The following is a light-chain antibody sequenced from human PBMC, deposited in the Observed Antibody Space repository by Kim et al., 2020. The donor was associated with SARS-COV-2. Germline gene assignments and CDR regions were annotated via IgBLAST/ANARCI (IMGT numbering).Light chain of an antibody. CDR1: QSVTNSH. Sequence: LSPGERAPLSCRASQSVTNSHLAWDQQKPGQAPRLLIYGASRRATGIPDRFSGSGSGTDFTLTITRLEPEDFAVYFCQQYGSSRRTFGQGTKLEI. J-gene: IGKJ2*01. CDR2: GAS. CDR3: QQYGSSRRT. V-gene: IGKV3-20*01.